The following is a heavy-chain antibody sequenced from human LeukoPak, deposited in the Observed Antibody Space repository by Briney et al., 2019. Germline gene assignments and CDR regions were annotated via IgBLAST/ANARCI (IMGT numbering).Heavy chain of an antibody. D-gene: IGHD6-13*01. Sequence: GGSLRLSCAASGFTLSSYSMNWVRQAPGKGLEWVSSISSSSSYIYYADSVKGRFTISRDNAKNSLYLQMNSLRAEDTAVYYCARERAAAGLDYWGQGTLVTVSS. CDR3: ARERAAAGLDY. J-gene: IGHJ4*02. V-gene: IGHV3-21*01. CDR2: ISSSSSYI. CDR1: GFTLSSYS.